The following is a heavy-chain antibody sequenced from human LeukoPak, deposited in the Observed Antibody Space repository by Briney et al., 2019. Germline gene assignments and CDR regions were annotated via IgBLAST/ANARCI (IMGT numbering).Heavy chain of an antibody. CDR3: ARGSLRYNWNDEARGVNAFDI. CDR2: INPNSGGT. D-gene: IGHD1-1*01. J-gene: IGHJ3*02. V-gene: IGHV1-2*04. CDR1: GYTFTGYY. Sequence: GASVKVSCKASGYTFTGYYMHWVRQAPGQGLEWMGWINPNSGGTNYAQKFQGWVTMTRDTSISTAYMELSRLRSDDTAVYYCARGSLRYNWNDEARGVNAFDIWGQGTMVTVSS.